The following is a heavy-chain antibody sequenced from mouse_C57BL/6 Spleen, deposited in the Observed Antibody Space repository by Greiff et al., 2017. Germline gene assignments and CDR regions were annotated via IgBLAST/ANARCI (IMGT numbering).Heavy chain of an antibody. D-gene: IGHD1-1*01. Sequence: EVQLQESGPGLVKPSQSLSLTCSVTGYSITSGYYWNWIRQFPGNQLEWMGYISYDGSTNYNPSLKNRISITRDTSKNQFFLKLNSVNTEDTATXDCARDTVVDYYAMDYWGQGTSVTGSS. CDR2: ISYDGST. CDR1: GYSITSGYY. CDR3: ARDTVVDYYAMDY. V-gene: IGHV3-6*01. J-gene: IGHJ4*01.